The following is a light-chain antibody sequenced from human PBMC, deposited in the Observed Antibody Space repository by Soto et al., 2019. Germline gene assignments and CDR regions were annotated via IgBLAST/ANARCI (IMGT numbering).Light chain of an antibody. CDR1: QSVSSN. CDR3: QQYNSYPWT. CDR2: GAS. J-gene: IGKJ1*01. V-gene: IGKV3D-15*01. Sequence: IVRTQSPATLSVSPGERATLSCRASQSVSSNLAWYQQKPGQAPRLLIYGASSRATGIPDRFSGSGSGTDFTLTISSLQPDDFATYYCQQYNSYPWTCGQGTK.